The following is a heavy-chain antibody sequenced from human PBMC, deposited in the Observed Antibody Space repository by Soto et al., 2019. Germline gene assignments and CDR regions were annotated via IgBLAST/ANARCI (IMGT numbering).Heavy chain of an antibody. CDR3: ARDRSQYYYDSSGYYSARDY. CDR1: GYTFTSYG. CDR2: ISAYNGNT. J-gene: IGHJ4*02. V-gene: IGHV1-18*01. D-gene: IGHD3-22*01. Sequence: ASVKVSCKASGYTFTSYGISWVRQAPGQGLEWMGWISAYNGNTNYAQKLQGRVTMTTDTSTSTAYMELRSLRSDDTAVYYCARDRSQYYYDSSGYYSARDYWGQGTLVTVSS.